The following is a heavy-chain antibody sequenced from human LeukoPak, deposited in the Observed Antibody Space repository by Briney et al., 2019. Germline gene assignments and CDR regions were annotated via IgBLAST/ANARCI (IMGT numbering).Heavy chain of an antibody. CDR3: AREDGYYYFFDY. V-gene: IGHV4-38-2*02. CDR2: IYHSGST. CDR1: GYSISSGYY. Sequence: SSETLSLTCTVSGYSISSGYYWGWIRQPPGKGLEWIGSIYHSGSTYYNPSLKSRVTISVDTSKNQFSLKLSSVTAADTAVYYCAREDGYYYFFDYWGQGTLVTVSS. J-gene: IGHJ4*02. D-gene: IGHD3-22*01.